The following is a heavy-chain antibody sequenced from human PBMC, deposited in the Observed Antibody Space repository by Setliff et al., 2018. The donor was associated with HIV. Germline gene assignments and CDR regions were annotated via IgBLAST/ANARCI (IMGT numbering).Heavy chain of an antibody. J-gene: IGHJ6*03. D-gene: IGHD2-2*01. CDR3: ARGSDCDTTTCGDYYYMDV. CDR2: INYSGGT. CDR1: GGSFSGYS. Sequence: SETLSLTCAVYGGSFSGYSWNWIRQPPGKGLEWIGEINYSGGTNYNPSLKRRVTISVDTSKNQLSLRLTSVTAADTAVYYCARGSDCDTTTCGDYYYMDVWGIGTTVTVSS. V-gene: IGHV4-34*01.